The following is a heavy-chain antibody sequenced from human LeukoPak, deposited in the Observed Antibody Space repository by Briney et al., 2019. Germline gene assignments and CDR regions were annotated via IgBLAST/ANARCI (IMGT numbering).Heavy chain of an antibody. J-gene: IGHJ3*02. CDR3: AKDRPGAILWFDI. CDR2: IRFDGSNE. V-gene: IGHV3-30*02. Sequence: GGSLRLSCAASGFTFSNYAMHWVRQAPGKGLEWVAFIRFDGSNEYYADSVKGRFTISRDNSKNTLSLQMNSLRAEDTAVYYRAKDRPGAILWFDIWGQGTMVTVSS. CDR1: GFTFSNYA. D-gene: IGHD3-10*01.